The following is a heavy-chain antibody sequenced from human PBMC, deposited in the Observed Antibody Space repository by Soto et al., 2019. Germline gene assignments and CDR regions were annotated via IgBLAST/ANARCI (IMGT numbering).Heavy chain of an antibody. CDR1: GGSISSYY. J-gene: IGHJ4*02. D-gene: IGHD3-22*01. CDR2: IYTSGST. V-gene: IGHV4-4*07. Sequence: SQTLSLTCTVAGGSISSYYGSWIRQPAGKGLEWIGRIYTSGSTNYNPSLKSRVTMPVDTSKNQFSLKLSSVTAADTAVYYCASSYYYDSSGYYWGAMDYWGQGTLVTVSS. CDR3: ASSYYYDSSGYYWGAMDY.